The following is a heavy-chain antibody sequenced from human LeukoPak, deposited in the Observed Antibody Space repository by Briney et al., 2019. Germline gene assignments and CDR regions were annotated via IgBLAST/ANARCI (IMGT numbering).Heavy chain of an antibody. CDR2: IYYSGST. Sequence: PSETLSLTCTVSGGSISSGGYYWSWIRQHPGKGLEWIGYIYYSGSTYYNPSLKSRVTISVDTSKNQFSLKLSSVTAADTAVYYCARDMVPAAREHSAFDIWGQGTMVTVSS. D-gene: IGHD2-2*01. CDR3: ARDMVPAAREHSAFDI. CDR1: GGSISSGGYY. J-gene: IGHJ3*02. V-gene: IGHV4-31*03.